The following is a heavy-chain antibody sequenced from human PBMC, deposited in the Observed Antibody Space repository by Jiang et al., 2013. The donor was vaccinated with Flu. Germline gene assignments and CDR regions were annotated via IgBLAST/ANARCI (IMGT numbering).Heavy chain of an antibody. CDR1: GFTFSSYG. V-gene: IGHV3-30*03. CDR3: AGSYSPEHQQHDAFDI. J-gene: IGHJ3*02. Sequence: AASGFTFSSYGMHWVRQAPGKGLEWVAVISYDGSNKYYADSVKGRFTISRDNSKNTLYLQMSSLRAEDTAVYYCAGSYSPEHQQHDAFDIWGQGTMVTVSS. D-gene: IGHD1/OR15-1a*01. CDR2: ISYDGSNK.